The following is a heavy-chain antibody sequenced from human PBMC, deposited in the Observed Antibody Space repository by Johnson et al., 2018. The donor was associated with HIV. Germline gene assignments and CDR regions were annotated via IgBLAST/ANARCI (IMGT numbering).Heavy chain of an antibody. J-gene: IGHJ3*01. CDR1: GFSVSTYD. Sequence: VQLVESGGGLVQPGGSLRLSCAASGFSVSTYDMHWVRQATGKGLDWVSVIGTAGDTYYLGSVKGRFTISREKAKNSLYLQVNSLRAGDTAVYYCARAYTSGWSRDAFDFWGQGTMVTVSS. V-gene: IGHV3-13*01. D-gene: IGHD6-19*01. CDR2: IGTAGDT. CDR3: ARAYTSGWSRDAFDF.